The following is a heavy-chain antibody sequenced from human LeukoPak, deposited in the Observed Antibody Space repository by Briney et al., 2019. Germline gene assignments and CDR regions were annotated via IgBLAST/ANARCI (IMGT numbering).Heavy chain of an antibody. CDR1: GFTFSSYA. CDR3: AIEGPATAIPEGGPLLFDP. V-gene: IGHV3-30*01. CDR2: ISYDGSNK. J-gene: IGHJ5*02. Sequence: GGSLRLSCAASGFTFSSYAMHWVGQAPGKGLEWVAVISYDGSNKYYADSVKGRFTISRDNSKNTLYLQMNSLRAEDTAVYYCAIEGPATAIPEGGPLLFDPWGQGTLVTVSS. D-gene: IGHD2-2*02.